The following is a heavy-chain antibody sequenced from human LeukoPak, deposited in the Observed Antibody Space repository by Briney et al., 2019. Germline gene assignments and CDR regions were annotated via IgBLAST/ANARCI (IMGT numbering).Heavy chain of an antibody. CDR1: GGSISSYY. D-gene: IGHD3-10*02. Sequence: PSETLSLTCTVSGGSISSYYWSWIRQPPGKGLEWIGYIYYSGSTNYNPSLKSRVTISVDTSKNQFSLKLSSVTAADTVVYYCARNTMSNFYNWFDPWGQGTLVTVSS. J-gene: IGHJ5*02. V-gene: IGHV4-59*01. CDR3: ARNTMSNFYNWFDP. CDR2: IYYSGST.